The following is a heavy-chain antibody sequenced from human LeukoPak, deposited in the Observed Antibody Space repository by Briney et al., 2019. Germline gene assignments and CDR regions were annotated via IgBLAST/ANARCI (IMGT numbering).Heavy chain of an antibody. CDR2: MYYSGST. CDR1: GGSISSYY. J-gene: IGHJ4*02. Sequence: SETLSLTCTVSGGSISSYYWSWIRQPPGKGLEWIGYMYYSGSTNYNPSLRSRVTISVDTSKNQFSLKLSSVTAADTAVYYCARGRSHFDYWGQGTLVTVSS. CDR3: ARGRSHFDY. V-gene: IGHV4-59*01.